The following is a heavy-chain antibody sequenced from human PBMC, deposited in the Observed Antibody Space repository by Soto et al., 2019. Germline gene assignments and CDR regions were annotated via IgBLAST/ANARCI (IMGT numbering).Heavy chain of an antibody. D-gene: IGHD6-25*01. CDR1: GFTFSSYG. CDR2: ISYDGSNK. CDR3: AKGLYSGYTYYYGMDV. V-gene: IGHV3-30*18. J-gene: IGHJ6*02. Sequence: GGSLRLSCAASGFTFSSYGMHWVRQAPGKGLEWVAVISYDGSNKYYADSVKGRFTISRDTSKNTLYLQMNSLRAEDTAVYYCAKGLYSGYTYYYGMDVWGQGTTVTVSS.